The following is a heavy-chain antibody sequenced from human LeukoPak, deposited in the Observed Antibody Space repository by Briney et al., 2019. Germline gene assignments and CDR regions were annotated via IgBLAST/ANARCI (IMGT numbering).Heavy chain of an antibody. CDR2: ISSSGSTI. CDR3: ARWSGDSRTRDFDY. J-gene: IGHJ4*02. D-gene: IGHD3-22*01. V-gene: IGHV3-48*03. Sequence: GGSLRLSCAASGFTFSSYEMNWVRQAPGKGLEWVSYISSSGSTIYYADSVKGRFTISRDNAKNSLYLQMNSLRSEDTAVYYCARWSGDSRTRDFDYWGQGTLVTVSS. CDR1: GFTFSSYE.